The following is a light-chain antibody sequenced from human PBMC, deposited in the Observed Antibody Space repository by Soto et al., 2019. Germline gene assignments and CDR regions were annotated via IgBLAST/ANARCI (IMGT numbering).Light chain of an antibody. CDR1: SSNIGSNT. CDR3: AAWDDSLNGVV. CDR2: SNN. Sequence: QSVLTQPPSASGTPGQRVTISCSGSSSNIGSNTVNWYQQLPGTAPKLLIYSNNQRPSGVPDRFSGSKSGTSASLAISGLQSEDEADYYCAAWDDSLNGVVFGGGTNVHVL. J-gene: IGLJ2*01. V-gene: IGLV1-44*01.